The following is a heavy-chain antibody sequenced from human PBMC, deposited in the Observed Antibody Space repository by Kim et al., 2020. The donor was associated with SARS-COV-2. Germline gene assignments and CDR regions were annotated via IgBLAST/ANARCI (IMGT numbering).Heavy chain of an antibody. CDR3: ARPYTSGTYDN. J-gene: IGHJ4*02. D-gene: IGHD6-19*01. Sequence: STFYNPSLKSRVAISVDTYKNQFSLKLTSVTAADTAVYYCARPYTSGTYDNWGQGTLVIVSS. CDR2: ST. V-gene: IGHV4-39*01.